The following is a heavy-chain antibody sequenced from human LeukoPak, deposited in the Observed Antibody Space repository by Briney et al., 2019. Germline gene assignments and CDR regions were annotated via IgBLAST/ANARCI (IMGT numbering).Heavy chain of an antibody. CDR3: ARSPQDVEWELRFDY. Sequence: SETLSLTCTVSGGSISSYYWSWIRQPPGKGLEWIGYIYYSGSTNYNPSLKSRVTISVDTSKSQFSLKLSSVTAADTAVYYCARSPQDVEWELRFDYWGQGTLVTVSS. D-gene: IGHD1-26*01. V-gene: IGHV4-59*01. CDR1: GGSISSYY. CDR2: IYYSGST. J-gene: IGHJ4*02.